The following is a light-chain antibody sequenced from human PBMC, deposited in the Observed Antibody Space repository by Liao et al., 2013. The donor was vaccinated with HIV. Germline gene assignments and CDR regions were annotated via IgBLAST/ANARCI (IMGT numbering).Light chain of an antibody. CDR3: QTWDTNSWV. V-gene: IGLV3-1*01. CDR2: QDK. Sequence: SYALTQPPSVSVSPGRTATITCSGRDLGNKFVSWYQQKPGQSPVLVIYQDKKRPSGIPERFSGSNSGNTATLTISETQALDEADYFCQTWDTNSWVFGGGTETDRP. J-gene: IGLJ3*02. CDR1: DLGNKF.